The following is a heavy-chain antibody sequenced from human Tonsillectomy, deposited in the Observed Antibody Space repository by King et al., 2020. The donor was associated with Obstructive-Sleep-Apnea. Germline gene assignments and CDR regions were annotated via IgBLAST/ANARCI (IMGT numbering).Heavy chain of an antibody. CDR3: ARVRLAYGDIADF. J-gene: IGHJ4*02. CDR2: IRNKVNSYTT. CDR1: GFSFSDHY. D-gene: IGHD4-17*01. Sequence: VQLVESGGDSVQPGGSLRLSCAASGFSFSDHYMDWVRQAPGKGLEWVGRIRNKVNSYTTEYAASVKGRFTLSRDDSKNSLYLQMNSLKTEDTAVYYCARVRLAYGDIADFWGQGTLVTVSS. V-gene: IGHV3-72*01.